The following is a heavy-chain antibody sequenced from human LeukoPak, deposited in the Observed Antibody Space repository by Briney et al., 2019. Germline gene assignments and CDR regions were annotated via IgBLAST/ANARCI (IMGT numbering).Heavy chain of an antibody. CDR2: MNQDGSER. V-gene: IGHV3-7*04. J-gene: IGHJ6*02. Sequence: GGSLRLSCAASGFTFSSHWMTWVRQAPGKGPEWVANMNQDGSERYYVDSVKGRFTISRDNAKNSLYLQMNSLRLEDTALYYCARANAMDVWGQGTTVTVSS. CDR3: ARANAMDV. CDR1: GFTFSSHW.